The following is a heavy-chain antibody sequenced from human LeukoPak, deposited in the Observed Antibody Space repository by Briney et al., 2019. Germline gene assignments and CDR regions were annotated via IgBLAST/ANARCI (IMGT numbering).Heavy chain of an antibody. CDR3: IVCGDSNH. J-gene: IGHJ5*02. CDR1: GLTGSHNY. Sequence: PGGSLRLSCAASGLTGSHNYVSWVRQAPGKGLEWVSAIHTSGDTCYADSVKGRFTISRDTSKNTLYLQINSLRVEDTAVYYWIVCGDSNHWGQGTLVTVSS. CDR2: IHTSGDT. V-gene: IGHV3-53*01. D-gene: IGHD4-17*01.